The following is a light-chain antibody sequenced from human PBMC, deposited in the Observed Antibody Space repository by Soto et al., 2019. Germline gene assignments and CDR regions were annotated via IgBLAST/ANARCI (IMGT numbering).Light chain of an antibody. Sequence: QSVLTQSPSVSGAPRQSVNISCSGNNSNIGSNAVHWYQHLPGRAPKLLIFSHNQRPSGVPGRFSASKSGTSASLDISGLQSEDEADYYCATWDDSLSGRYVFGTGTKLTVL. V-gene: IGLV1-44*01. CDR2: SHN. CDR3: ATWDDSLSGRYV. J-gene: IGLJ1*01. CDR1: NSNIGSNA.